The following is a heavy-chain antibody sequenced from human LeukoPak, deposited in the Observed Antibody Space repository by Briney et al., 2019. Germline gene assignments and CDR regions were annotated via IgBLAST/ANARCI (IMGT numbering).Heavy chain of an antibody. CDR2: ISYDGSNK. Sequence: GGSLRLSCAASGFTFSSYGMHWVRQAPGKGLEWVAVISYDGSNKYYADSVKDRFTISRDNSKNTLYLQMNSLRAEDTAVYYCAKKNIDYGDYEGAFDIWGQGTMVTVSS. D-gene: IGHD4-17*01. J-gene: IGHJ3*02. V-gene: IGHV3-30*18. CDR3: AKKNIDYGDYEGAFDI. CDR1: GFTFSSYG.